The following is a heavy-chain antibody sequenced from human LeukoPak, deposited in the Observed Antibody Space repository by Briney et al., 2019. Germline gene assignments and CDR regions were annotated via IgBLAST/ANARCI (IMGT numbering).Heavy chain of an antibody. CDR1: GFTFSSYA. Sequence: GGSLSLSCAASGFTFSSYAMHWVRQAPGKGLEWVAVISYDGSNKYYADSVKGRFTISRDNSKNTLYLQTNSLRAEDTAVYYCARDTIAAALYYFDYWGQGTLVTVSS. CDR2: ISYDGSNK. V-gene: IGHV3-30-3*01. J-gene: IGHJ4*02. CDR3: ARDTIAAALYYFDY. D-gene: IGHD6-13*01.